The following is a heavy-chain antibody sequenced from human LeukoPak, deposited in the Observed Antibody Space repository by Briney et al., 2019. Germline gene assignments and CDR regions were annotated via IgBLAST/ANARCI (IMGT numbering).Heavy chain of an antibody. V-gene: IGHV4-59*01. Sequence: SETLSLTCTVSGGSISSYYWSWIRQPPGKGLEWIGYIYYSGSTNYNPSLKSRVTISVDMSKNQFSLKLSSVTAADTAVYYCGRGYSSGWPPYYYYMDVWGKGTTVTISS. CDR2: IYYSGST. D-gene: IGHD6-19*01. CDR3: GRGYSSGWPPYYYYMDV. J-gene: IGHJ6*03. CDR1: GGSISSYY.